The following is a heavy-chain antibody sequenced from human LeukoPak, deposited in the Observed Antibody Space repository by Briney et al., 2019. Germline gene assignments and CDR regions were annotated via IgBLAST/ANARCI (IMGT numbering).Heavy chain of an antibody. Sequence: GGSLRLSCAASGFTFSNYWMSWVRQAPGKGLEWVSSISDSGGYTFYAGSVKGRFTISRDNSKNTVYLQMNSLRAEDTAVYYCAKGGSYRSQPYFDYWGQGTPVTVSS. V-gene: IGHV3-23*01. CDR3: AKGGSYRSQPYFDY. D-gene: IGHD3-16*02. CDR1: GFTFSNYW. CDR2: ISDSGGYT. J-gene: IGHJ4*02.